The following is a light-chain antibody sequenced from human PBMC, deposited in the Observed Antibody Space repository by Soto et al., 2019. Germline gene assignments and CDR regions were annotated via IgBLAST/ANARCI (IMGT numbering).Light chain of an antibody. CDR1: SSDVGGYNY. CDR3: TSYAGSNNRYV. V-gene: IGLV2-8*01. J-gene: IGLJ1*01. CDR2: EVT. Sequence: QSVLTQLPSASGSPGQSVTISCTGTSSDVGGYNYVSWYQQHPGKAPKLMIYEVTKRPSGVPDRFSGSKSGNTASLTVSGLQAEDEADYYCTSYAGSNNRYVFGTGTKLTVL.